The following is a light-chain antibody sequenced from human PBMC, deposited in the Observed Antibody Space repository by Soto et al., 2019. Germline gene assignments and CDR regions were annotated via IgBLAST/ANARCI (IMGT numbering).Light chain of an antibody. J-gene: IGKJ2*01. V-gene: IGKV3-20*01. CDR2: ATS. CDR1: QSVDSRY. Sequence: ETVLTQSPGTLSLSPGEGATLSCRASQSVDSRYLAWYQQRPGQAPRLLISATSTRASGIPDRFSGSGSGTDFTLTISRLEPEDFAVYYCQQYDTAPYTFGRGTTVEF. CDR3: QQYDTAPYT.